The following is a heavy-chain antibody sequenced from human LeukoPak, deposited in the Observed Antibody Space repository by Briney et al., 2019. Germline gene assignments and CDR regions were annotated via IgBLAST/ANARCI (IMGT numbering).Heavy chain of an antibody. CDR3: AREPSFDFWSGSSYYFDY. D-gene: IGHD3-3*01. CDR2: IIPIFGTA. Sequence: SVKVSCKASGGTFSSYAISWVRQAPGQGLEWTGGIIPIFGTANYAQKFQGRVTITADESTSTAYMELSSLRSEDTAVYYCAREPSFDFWSGSSYYFDYWGQGTLVTVSS. CDR1: GGTFSSYA. J-gene: IGHJ4*02. V-gene: IGHV1-69*13.